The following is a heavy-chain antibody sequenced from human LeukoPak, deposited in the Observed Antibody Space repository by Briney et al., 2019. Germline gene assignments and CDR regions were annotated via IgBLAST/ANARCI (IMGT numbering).Heavy chain of an antibody. CDR2: ISGSGGST. J-gene: IGHJ4*02. D-gene: IGHD3-10*01. CDR1: GFTLSSYA. Sequence: PGGSLRLSCAASGFTLSSYAMSWVRQAPGKGLEWVSAISGSGGSTYYADSVKGRFTISRDNSKNTLYLQMNSLRAEDTAVYYCAKPTLLWFGELYPFDYWGQGTLVTVSS. V-gene: IGHV3-23*01. CDR3: AKPTLLWFGELYPFDY.